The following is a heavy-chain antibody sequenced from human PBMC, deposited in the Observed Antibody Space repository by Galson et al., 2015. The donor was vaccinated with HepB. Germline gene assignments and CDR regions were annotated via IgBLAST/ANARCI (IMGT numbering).Heavy chain of an antibody. CDR3: ARDLLVVGGREDY. J-gene: IGHJ4*02. CDR2: IRPDGSEK. V-gene: IGHV3-7*03. D-gene: IGHD2-8*02. Sequence: SLRLSCAASGFTFSSYWMSWVRQAPGKGLEWVANIRPDGSEKHYVDSVKGRFILSRDNAQNSLWLQMNSLRVEDTAVYYCARDLLVVGGREDYWGQGTLVTVSS. CDR1: GFTFSSYW.